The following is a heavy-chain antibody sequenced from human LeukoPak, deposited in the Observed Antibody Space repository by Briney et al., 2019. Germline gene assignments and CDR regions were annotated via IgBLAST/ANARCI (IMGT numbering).Heavy chain of an antibody. J-gene: IGHJ4*02. D-gene: IGHD3-22*01. CDR3: ARRLSGYFGDYFDY. V-gene: IGHV4-4*02. CDR2: IYHSGST. CDR1: GGSISSSNW. Sequence: TSETLSLTCAVSGGSISSSNWWSWVRQPPGKGLEWIGEIYHSGSTNYNPSLKSRVTISVDKSKNQFSLKLSSVTAADTAVYYCARRLSGYFGDYFDYWGQGALVTVSS.